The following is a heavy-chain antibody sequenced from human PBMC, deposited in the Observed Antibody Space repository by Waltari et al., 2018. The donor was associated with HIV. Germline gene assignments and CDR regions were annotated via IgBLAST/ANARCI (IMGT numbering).Heavy chain of an antibody. V-gene: IGHV1-18*01. J-gene: IGHJ3*01. D-gene: IGHD3-22*01. CDR1: GYTFINYG. Sequence: QVQLVQSGAEVKEPGASVKVSCEGSGYTFINYGINWVRQATGQGLEWLGWIRPYNGNTVYAQNCQGRVTMTTDTSTRTAYMDLRTRRSNDTAVYYCARERTAYFYDSSGFFDAFDVWGQGTVVTVSS. CDR2: IRPYNGNT. CDR3: ARERTAYFYDSSGFFDAFDV.